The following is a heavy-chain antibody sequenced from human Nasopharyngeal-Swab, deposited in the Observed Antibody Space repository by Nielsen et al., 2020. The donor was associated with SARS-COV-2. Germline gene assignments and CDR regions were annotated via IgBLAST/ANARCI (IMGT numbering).Heavy chain of an antibody. J-gene: IGHJ4*02. CDR3: ARDLRDVSDYGDYVPFDY. CDR2: INSDGSST. D-gene: IGHD4-17*01. Sequence: GGSLRLSCAASGFTFSSYCMHWVRQAPGKGLVWVSRINSDGSSTSYADSVKGRFTISRDNAKNTLYLQMNSLRAEDTAVYYCARDLRDVSDYGDYVPFDYWGQGTLVTVSS. CDR1: GFTFSSYC. V-gene: IGHV3-74*01.